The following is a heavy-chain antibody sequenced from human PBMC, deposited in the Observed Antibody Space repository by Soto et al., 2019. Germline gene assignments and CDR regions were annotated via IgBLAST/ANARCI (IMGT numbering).Heavy chain of an antibody. CDR2: ISRSSTYT. CDR1: GFTFSNYN. CDR3: VRSDIASRPS. Sequence: GGSLRLSCAASGFTFSNYNMNWVRQAPGKGLEWVSFISRSSTYTYYADSVKGRFTISRDNARDSLFLQMSSLRAEDSAIYFCVRSDIASRPSWGQGTLVTVSS. V-gene: IGHV3-21*01. D-gene: IGHD5-12*01. J-gene: IGHJ5*02.